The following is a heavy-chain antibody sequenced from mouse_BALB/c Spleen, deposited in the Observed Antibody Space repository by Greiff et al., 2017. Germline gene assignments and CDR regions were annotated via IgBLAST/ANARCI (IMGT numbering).Heavy chain of an antibody. J-gene: IGHJ4*01. V-gene: IGHV5-6-3*01. CDR2: INSNGGST. CDR1: GFTFSSYG. CDR3: ARDYYFYAMDY. Sequence: EVQVVESGGGLVQPGGSLKLSCAASGFTFSSYGMSWVRQTPDKRLELVATINSNGGSTYYPDSVKGRFTISRDNAKNTLYLQMSSLKSEDTAMYYCARDYYFYAMDYWGQGTSVTVSS. D-gene: IGHD1-1*01.